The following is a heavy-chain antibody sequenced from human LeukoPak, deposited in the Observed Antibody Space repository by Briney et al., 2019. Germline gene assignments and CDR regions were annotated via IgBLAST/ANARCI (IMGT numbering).Heavy chain of an antibody. V-gene: IGHV3-66*02. Sequence: GGSLRLSCAASGFTVSSNYMSWVCQAPGKGLEWVSLIYSGGSTYYADSVKGRFTVSRDNSKDTLYLQMNSLRAEDTAVYYCARGRGYCSSTTCYEAFDIWGQGTMVTVSS. D-gene: IGHD2-2*01. J-gene: IGHJ3*02. CDR3: ARGRGYCSSTTCYEAFDI. CDR2: IYSGGST. CDR1: GFTVSSNY.